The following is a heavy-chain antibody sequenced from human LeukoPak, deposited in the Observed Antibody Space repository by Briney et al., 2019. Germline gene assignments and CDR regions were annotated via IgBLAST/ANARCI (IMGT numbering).Heavy chain of an antibody. J-gene: IGHJ6*03. CDR2: TYYRSKWYN. Sequence: SQTLSLTCAISGDSVSSNSAAWNWIRQSPSRGLEWLGRTYYRSKWYNDYAVSVKSRITINPDTSKNQFSLQLNSVTPEDTAVYYCARGGGVGRPLLYYYYYMDVWGKGTTVTVSS. D-gene: IGHD1-26*01. V-gene: IGHV6-1*01. CDR3: ARGGGVGRPLLYYYYYMDV. CDR1: GDSVSSNSAA.